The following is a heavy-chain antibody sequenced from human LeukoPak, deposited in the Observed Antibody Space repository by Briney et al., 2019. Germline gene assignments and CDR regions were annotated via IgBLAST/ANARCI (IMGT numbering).Heavy chain of an antibody. CDR1: GFTFSSYG. J-gene: IGHJ4*02. V-gene: IGHV3-30*02. Sequence: GGSLRLSCAASGFTFSSYGMHWVRQAPGKGLEWVAVIWYGGSNKYYADSVKGRFTISRDNSKNTLYLQMNSLRAEDTAVYYCAKDLSYWGQGTLVTVSS. CDR2: IWYGGSNK. CDR3: AKDLSY.